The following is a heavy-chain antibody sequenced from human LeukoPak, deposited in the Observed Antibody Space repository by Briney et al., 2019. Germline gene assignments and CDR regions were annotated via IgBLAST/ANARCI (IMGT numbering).Heavy chain of an antibody. V-gene: IGHV4-30-2*01. J-gene: IGHJ3*02. CDR3: ARAAPHAFDI. CDR1: GGSISSGGYY. D-gene: IGHD6-6*01. CDR2: IYHSGST. Sequence: SETLSLTCTVSGGSISSGGYYWSWIRQPPGKGLEWIGYIYHSGSTYYNPSLKGRVTISVDRSKNQFSLKLSSVTAADTAVYYCARAAPHAFDIWGQGTMVTVSS.